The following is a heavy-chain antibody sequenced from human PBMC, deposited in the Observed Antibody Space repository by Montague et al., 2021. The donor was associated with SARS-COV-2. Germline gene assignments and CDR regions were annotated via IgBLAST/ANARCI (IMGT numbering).Heavy chain of an antibody. CDR2: IYYSGST. D-gene: IGHD3-10*01. V-gene: IGHV4-39*01. Sequence: SETLSLTCTVSGGSISSSSYYWGWIRQPPGKGLEWIGSIYYSGSTYYNPSLKCRVTISVDTSKNQFSLKLSSVTAADTAVYYCARREDYYGSGSYPNWGQGTLVTVSS. CDR1: GGSISSSSYY. CDR3: ARREDYYGSGSYPN. J-gene: IGHJ4*02.